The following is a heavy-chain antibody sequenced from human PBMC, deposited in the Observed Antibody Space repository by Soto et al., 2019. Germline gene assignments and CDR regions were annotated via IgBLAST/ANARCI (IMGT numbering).Heavy chain of an antibody. V-gene: IGHV3-23*01. CDR2: ISGSGGST. CDR1: GFTFSSCA. Sequence: GGSLRLSCAASGFTFSSCAMSWVRQAPGKGLEWVSAISGSGGSTYYADSVKGRFTISRDNSKNTLYLQMNSLRAEDTAVYYCAKGGTNWNYVPSLDYWGQGTLVTVSS. J-gene: IGHJ4*02. D-gene: IGHD1-7*01. CDR3: AKGGTNWNYVPSLDY.